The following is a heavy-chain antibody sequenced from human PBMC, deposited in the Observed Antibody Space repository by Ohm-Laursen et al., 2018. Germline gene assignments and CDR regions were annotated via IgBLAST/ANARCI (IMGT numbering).Heavy chain of an antibody. J-gene: IGHJ6*02. V-gene: IGHV6-1*01. CDR3: SGGQRNYYAMDV. Sequence: QTLSLTCAISGDSVSSDSGAWNWIRQSPSRGLEWLGRTHYSSKWVYDYAVSVKSRITITPDTSKNQFSLQLNSVTPEDSAVYYCSGGQRNYYAMDVWGQGTTVTVSS. CDR1: GDSVSSDSGA. D-gene: IGHD1-1*01. CDR2: THYSSKWVY.